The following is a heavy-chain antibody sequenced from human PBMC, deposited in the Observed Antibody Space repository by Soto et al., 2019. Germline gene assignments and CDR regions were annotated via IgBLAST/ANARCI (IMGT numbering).Heavy chain of an antibody. CDR3: ARDGERDTGLNFYYYLHGMDA. Sequence: ASVKVSCKASGYTFTTYGISWVRQAPGQGLEWMGWISPYNGTTKYAEKFQGEMTMTTDTATSTAYMDLRSLRSGDTAVYYCARDGERDTGLNFYYYLHGMDAWGQGTRVTVSS. J-gene: IGHJ6*02. CDR2: ISPYNGTT. V-gene: IGHV1-18*04. CDR1: GYTFTTYG. D-gene: IGHD1-1*01.